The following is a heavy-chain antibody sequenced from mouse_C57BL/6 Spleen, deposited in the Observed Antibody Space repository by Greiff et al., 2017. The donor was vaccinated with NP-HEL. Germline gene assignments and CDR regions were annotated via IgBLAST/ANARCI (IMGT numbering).Heavy chain of an antibody. CDR1: GYTFTGYC. J-gene: IGHJ4*01. CDR2: IHPNNGGT. CDR3: AQFSYDPVYAMEY. D-gene: IGHD2-3*01. V-gene: IGHV1-64*01. Sequence: QVQLQQPGAELVKPGASVKLSCTASGYTFTGYCMHWVKQRTGQGLEWIGMIHPNNGGTNYDQKFQSKATLTVDTSSSTAYLQLSSLTSEDSAVYYCAQFSYDPVYAMEYWGQGTSVTVSA.